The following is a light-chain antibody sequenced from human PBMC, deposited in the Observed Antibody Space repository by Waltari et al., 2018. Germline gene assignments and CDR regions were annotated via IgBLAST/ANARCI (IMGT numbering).Light chain of an antibody. Sequence: QSVLTQPPSASEAARKSVTISCSGSTPNIGSNAISWYQQLPGTPPKLLIYYNDQRVSGVSDRFSGSKSGTSASLAISGLQTEDEADYYCAAWDDSLSGHVFGGGTKLTVL. CDR1: TPNIGSNA. V-gene: IGLV1-36*01. J-gene: IGLJ6*01. CDR3: AAWDDSLSGHV. CDR2: YND.